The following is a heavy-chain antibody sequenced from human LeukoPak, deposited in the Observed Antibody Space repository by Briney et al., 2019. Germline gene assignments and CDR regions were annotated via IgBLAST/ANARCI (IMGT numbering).Heavy chain of an antibody. J-gene: IGHJ4*02. Sequence: GVSLQISFQGSGYSFTSYWIGWVRPLPGKGLGWMGIIYPGDSDTRYSPSFQGQVTNSADKSISTAYLQWSSLKASDTAMYYCARPGRFDYGDSQFDYWGQGTLVTVSS. CDR3: ARPGRFDYGDSQFDY. V-gene: IGHV5-51*01. CDR2: IYPGDSDT. D-gene: IGHD4-17*01. CDR1: GYSFTSYW.